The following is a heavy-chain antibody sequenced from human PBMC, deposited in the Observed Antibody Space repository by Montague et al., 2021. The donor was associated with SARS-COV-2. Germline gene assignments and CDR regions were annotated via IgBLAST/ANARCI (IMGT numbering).Heavy chain of an antibody. D-gene: IGHD3-10*01. J-gene: IGHJ6*02. CDR2: INHSGST. CDR1: GGSSSGYY. CDR3: ARGRRILLWFGELLSGGDYYGMDV. V-gene: IGHV4-34*01. Sequence: SETLSLTCAVYGGSSSGYYWSWIRQPPGKGLEWIGEINHSGSTNYNPSLKSRVTISVDTSKNQFSLKLSSVTAAATAVYYCARGRRILLWFGELLSGGDYYGMDVWGQGTTVTVSS.